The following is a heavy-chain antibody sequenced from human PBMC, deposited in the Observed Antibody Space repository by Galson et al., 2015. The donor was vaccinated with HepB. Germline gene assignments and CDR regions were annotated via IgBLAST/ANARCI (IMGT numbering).Heavy chain of an antibody. Sequence: SVKLSCKASGVTFSSYAISWVRQAPGQGLEWMGWISAYDGKTNYAQKLQGRVTMTTDTSTSTAYMYLRSLRSEDTAVYYCARATGKIAVAGTLYWGQGTLVTVSS. CDR3: ARATGKIAVAGTLY. CDR2: ISAYDGKT. J-gene: IGHJ4*02. V-gene: IGHV1-18*01. CDR1: GVTFSSYA. D-gene: IGHD6-13*01.